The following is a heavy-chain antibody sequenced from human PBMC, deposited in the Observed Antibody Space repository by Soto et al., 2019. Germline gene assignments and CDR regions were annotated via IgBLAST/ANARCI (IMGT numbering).Heavy chain of an antibody. CDR2: IDPRDSYT. D-gene: IGHD2-2*01. Sequence: GESLKISCTGFGYTFTTSWISWVRQMPGRGLEWMGRIDPRDSYTNYSPSFQGHVTISGDKSISTVYLQWASLKASDTAMYYCARLYCSSSTCDSWFDPWGQGTLVTVSS. CDR1: GYTFTTSW. V-gene: IGHV5-10-1*01. CDR3: ARLYCSSSTCDSWFDP. J-gene: IGHJ5*02.